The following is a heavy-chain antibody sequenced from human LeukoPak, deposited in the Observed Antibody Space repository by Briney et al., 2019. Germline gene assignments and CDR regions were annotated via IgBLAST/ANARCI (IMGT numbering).Heavy chain of an antibody. J-gene: IGHJ4*02. CDR3: ARFRGGLPPY. D-gene: IGHD3-16*01. CDR1: GGSISSSSYY. CDR2: IYYSGST. V-gene: IGHV4-39*01. Sequence: SETLSLTCTVSGGSISSSSYYWGWIRQPPGKGLEWIGSIYYSGSTYYNPSLKSRVTISVDTFKNQFSLKLSSVTAADTAVYYCARFRGGLPPYWGQGTLVTVSS.